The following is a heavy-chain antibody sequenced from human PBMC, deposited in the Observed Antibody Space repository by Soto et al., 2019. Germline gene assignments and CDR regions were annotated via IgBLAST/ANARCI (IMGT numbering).Heavy chain of an antibody. D-gene: IGHD3-10*01. CDR2: INHTGHT. Sequence: QVQLQQWGAGLLKPSETLSLTCAVYGGSFNDYYWSWIRQPPGKGLEWIGEINHTGHTNYNPPLKSRVTISVDTSKNQFSLKLSSVTAADTAVYYCARSGHLFDYWGQGILVTVSS. CDR1: GGSFNDYY. V-gene: IGHV4-34*01. J-gene: IGHJ4*02. CDR3: ARSGHLFDY.